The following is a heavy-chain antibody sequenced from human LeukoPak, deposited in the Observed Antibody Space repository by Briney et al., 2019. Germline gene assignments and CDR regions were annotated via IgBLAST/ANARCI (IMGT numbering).Heavy chain of an antibody. CDR2: IKQDGSEK. J-gene: IGHJ2*01. CDR3: ARDPYCSGGSCQGGYWYFDL. Sequence: GGSLRLSCAASGFTFSSYWMSWVRQAPGKGLEWVANIKQDGSEKYYVDSVKGRFTISRDNAKNSLYLQMNSLRAEDTAVYYCARDPYCSGGSCQGGYWYFDLWGRGTLVTVSS. CDR1: GFTFSSYW. D-gene: IGHD2-15*01. V-gene: IGHV3-7*01.